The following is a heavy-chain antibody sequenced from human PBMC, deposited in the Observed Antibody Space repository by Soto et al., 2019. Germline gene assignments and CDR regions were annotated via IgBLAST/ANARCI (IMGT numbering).Heavy chain of an antibody. Sequence: EVQLVESGGGLVQPGGSLRLSCAASGFTFSDHYMDWVRQAPGKGLERVGRTRNKANRYTTEYAASVKGRFTISRDDSKNSLYLQMNSLKTDDTAVYYCVRVRGGGTYHFDYWGQGTLVTVSS. CDR1: GFTFSDHY. J-gene: IGHJ4*02. V-gene: IGHV3-72*01. D-gene: IGHD3-10*01. CDR2: TRNKANRYTT. CDR3: VRVRGGGTYHFDY.